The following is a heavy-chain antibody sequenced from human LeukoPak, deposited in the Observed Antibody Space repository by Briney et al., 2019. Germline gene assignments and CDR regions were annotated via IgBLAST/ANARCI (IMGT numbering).Heavy chain of an antibody. Sequence: GGSLRLSCAASGFTFSSYGMHWVRQAPGEGLEWVAVISYDGSNKYYADSVKGRFTISRDNSKNTLYLQMNSLRAEDTAVYYCAKLVDSSGYYSYDAFDIWGQGTMVTVSS. D-gene: IGHD3-22*01. CDR1: GFTFSSYG. V-gene: IGHV3-30*18. CDR2: ISYDGSNK. CDR3: AKLVDSSGYYSYDAFDI. J-gene: IGHJ3*02.